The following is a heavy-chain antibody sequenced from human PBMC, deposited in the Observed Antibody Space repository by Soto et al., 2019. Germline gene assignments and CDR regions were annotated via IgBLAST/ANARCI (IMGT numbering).Heavy chain of an antibody. Sequence: SLKVSCKASGYSFTRYGIAWARNAPGQGLEWMGWINTYNGNTNYAQNLQGRVTLTTDTSTSTAYMELTSLRSNDTAIYYCAMVDVYVTPSPQDVWGQGTTVTVSS. CDR3: AMVDVYVTPSPQDV. CDR2: INTYNGNT. V-gene: IGHV1-18*01. D-gene: IGHD3-16*01. CDR1: GYSFTRYG. J-gene: IGHJ6*02.